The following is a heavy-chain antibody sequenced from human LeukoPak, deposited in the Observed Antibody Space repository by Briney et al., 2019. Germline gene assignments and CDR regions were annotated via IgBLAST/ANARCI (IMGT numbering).Heavy chain of an antibody. D-gene: IGHD2-21*01. Sequence: GASVKVSCKASGYTFTSYGFSWVRQAPGQGLEWMGWISAYNGNTNYAQKFQGRVTMTRDTSISTAYMELSRLRSDDTAVYYCARANIVVVIAIGGVSAFDIWGQGTMVTVSS. J-gene: IGHJ3*02. CDR2: ISAYNGNT. V-gene: IGHV1-18*04. CDR1: GYTFTSYG. CDR3: ARANIVVVIAIGGVSAFDI.